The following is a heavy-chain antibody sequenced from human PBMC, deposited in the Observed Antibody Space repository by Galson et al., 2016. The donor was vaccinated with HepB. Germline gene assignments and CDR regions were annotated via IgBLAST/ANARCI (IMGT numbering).Heavy chain of an antibody. CDR2: INADSGNT. CDR1: GYTFTSYT. D-gene: IGHD2-21*02. J-gene: IGHJ5*01. V-gene: IGHV1-3*01. CDR3: ARDVTPNCGDDCYWRWFDP. Sequence: SVKVSCKASGYTFTSYTLHWVRQAPGQRLEWMGWINADSGNTKYSQKFQDRVTITRDTSASTAYMELSSLGSEDTAMYYCARDVTPNCGDDCYWRWFDPWGQGTLVTVSS.